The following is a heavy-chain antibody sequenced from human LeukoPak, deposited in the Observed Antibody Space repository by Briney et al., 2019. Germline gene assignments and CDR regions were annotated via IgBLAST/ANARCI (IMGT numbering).Heavy chain of an antibody. Sequence: ASVKVSCKTSRYTFTGSYMHWMRQAPGQGLEWMGWINPNSGGTNYAQKFQDRVTMTGDTSISTAYMEVSRLTSDDTAVYYCARAPMTVVAFPPRLDYWGQGTLVTVSS. J-gene: IGHJ4*02. D-gene: IGHD3-22*01. CDR3: ARAPMTVVAFPPRLDY. CDR1: RYTFTGSY. CDR2: INPNSGGT. V-gene: IGHV1-2*02.